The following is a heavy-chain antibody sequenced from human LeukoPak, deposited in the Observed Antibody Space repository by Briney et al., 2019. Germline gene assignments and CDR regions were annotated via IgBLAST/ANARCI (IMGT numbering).Heavy chain of an antibody. D-gene: IGHD3-10*01. Sequence: PGGSLRLSCAASGFTFSSYAMHWVRQAPGKGLEWVAVISYDGSNKYYADSVKGRFTISRDNSKNTLYLQMNSLRAEDTAVYYCARLKVRGVITDDAFDIWGQGTMVTVSS. CDR3: ARLKVRGVITDDAFDI. V-gene: IGHV3-30-3*01. CDR2: ISYDGSNK. CDR1: GFTFSSYA. J-gene: IGHJ3*02.